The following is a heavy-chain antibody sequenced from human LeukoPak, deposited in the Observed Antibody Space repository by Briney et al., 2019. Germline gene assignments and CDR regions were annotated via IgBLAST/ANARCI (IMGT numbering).Heavy chain of an antibody. CDR3: AKDQRFGDLDDY. D-gene: IGHD3-10*01. CDR2: ISGSAITT. CDR1: GFTFSNYA. J-gene: IGHJ4*02. Sequence: PGGSLRLSCTTSGFTFSNYAMSWVRQAPGKGLEWVSSISGSAITTYYADSVKGRFAISRDNSKNTLYPQMTSLRAEDTAVYYCAKDQRFGDLDDYRGQGTLVTVSS. V-gene: IGHV3-23*01.